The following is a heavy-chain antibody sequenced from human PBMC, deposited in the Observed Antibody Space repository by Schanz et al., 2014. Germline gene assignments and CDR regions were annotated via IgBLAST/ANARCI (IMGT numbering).Heavy chain of an antibody. CDR2: ISWNSGTI. D-gene: IGHD2-8*02. CDR1: GFTFDKYA. Sequence: EVQLVESGGGLVQPGKSLRLSCAASGFTFDKYAMHWVRQAPGKGLEWVSVISWNSGTIGYADSVKGRFTISRDNAKNSVFLQMNSLRAEDTAVYYCAKTLFPGGTQTFGNWGRGTLVTVSS. V-gene: IGHV3-9*01. CDR3: AKTLFPGGTQTFGN. J-gene: IGHJ4*02.